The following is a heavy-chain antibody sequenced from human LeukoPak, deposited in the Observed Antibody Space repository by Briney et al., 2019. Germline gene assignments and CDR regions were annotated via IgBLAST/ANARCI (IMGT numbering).Heavy chain of an antibody. CDR2: ISYDGSNK. Sequence: GSLRLSCAASGFTFSSYWMSWVRQAPGKGLEWVAVISYDGSNKYYADSVKGRFTISRDNSKNTLYLQMNSLRAEDTAVYYCAKDVNYYGSGYTPGDYWGQGTLVTVSS. D-gene: IGHD3-10*01. J-gene: IGHJ4*02. CDR1: GFTFSSYW. CDR3: AKDVNYYGSGYTPGDY. V-gene: IGHV3-30*18.